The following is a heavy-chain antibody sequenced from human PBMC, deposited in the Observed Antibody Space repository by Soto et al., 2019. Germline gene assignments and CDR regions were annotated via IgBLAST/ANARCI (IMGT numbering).Heavy chain of an antibody. CDR2: INTYNGNT. V-gene: IGHV1-18*01. CDR3: AKDGVHHASTVTGGY. CDR1: GYTFTNYG. D-gene: IGHD3-10*01. J-gene: IGHJ4*02. Sequence: QVHLVQSGPEVKKPGASVRVSCRASGYTFTNYGIGWVRQAPGQGLEWMGWINTYNGNTNYAQKFRGRLTMTTDTATTTAYMELRSVKSDDTAVYYCAKDGVHHASTVTGGYGGQGTLVTVSS.